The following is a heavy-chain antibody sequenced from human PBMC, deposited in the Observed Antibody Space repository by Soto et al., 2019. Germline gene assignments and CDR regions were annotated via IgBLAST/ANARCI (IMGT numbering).Heavy chain of an antibody. CDR3: ARLYYDILTGSNWFDP. Sequence: SETLSLTCTVSGGSISSSSYYWGWIRQPPGKGLEWIGSIYYSGSTYYNPSLKSRVTISVDTSKNQFSLKLSSVTAADTAVYYCARLYYDILTGSNWFDPWGQGTLVTVSS. D-gene: IGHD3-9*01. J-gene: IGHJ5*02. CDR1: GGSISSSSYY. CDR2: IYYSGST. V-gene: IGHV4-39*01.